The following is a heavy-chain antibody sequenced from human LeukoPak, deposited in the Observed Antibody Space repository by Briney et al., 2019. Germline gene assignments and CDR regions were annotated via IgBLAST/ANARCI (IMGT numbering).Heavy chain of an antibody. CDR1: GFTFSNYW. D-gene: IGHD3-22*01. Sequence: GGSLRLSCAASGFTFSNYWMSWVRQAPGKGLEWVANINEGGSEKYFVGSVKGRFTISRDNAKNSLYLQMNSLRAEDTAVYYCARYSSGYSTFDYWGQGTLVTVSS. V-gene: IGHV3-7*01. J-gene: IGHJ4*02. CDR2: INEGGSEK. CDR3: ARYSSGYSTFDY.